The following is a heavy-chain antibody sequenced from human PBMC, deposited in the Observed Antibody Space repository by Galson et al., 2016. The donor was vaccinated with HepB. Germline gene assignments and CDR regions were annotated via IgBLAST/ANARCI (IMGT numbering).Heavy chain of an antibody. J-gene: IGHJ4*02. D-gene: IGHD1-1*01. Sequence: SVKVSCKASGYTFTTYGISWVRQTPGQGLEWMGWISTNSGNTNYAQILQGRVTMATDTSTRTAYMELRSLRSDDTAIYYCARDRDWNLDFWGQGTLVTVPS. CDR3: ARDRDWNLDF. V-gene: IGHV1-18*04. CDR2: ISTNSGNT. CDR1: GYTFTTYG.